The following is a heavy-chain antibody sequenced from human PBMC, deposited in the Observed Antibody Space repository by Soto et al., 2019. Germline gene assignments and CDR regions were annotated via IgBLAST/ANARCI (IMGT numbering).Heavy chain of an antibody. V-gene: IGHV4-31*03. CDR1: GGSISSGGYY. CDR2: IYYSGST. CDR3: SREGSSSWSTDY. J-gene: IGHJ4*02. Sequence: QVQLQESGPGLVKPSQTLSLTCTVSGGSISSGGYYWSWIRQHPGKGLEWIGYIYYSGSTYYNPSHKSRVTISVDTSKNQFSLKLSSVTAADTAVYYCSREGSSSWSTDYWGQGALVTVSS. D-gene: IGHD6-13*01.